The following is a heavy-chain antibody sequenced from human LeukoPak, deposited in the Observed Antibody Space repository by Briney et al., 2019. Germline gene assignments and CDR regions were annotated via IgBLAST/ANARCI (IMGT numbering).Heavy chain of an antibody. CDR1: GFSVSNNY. Sequence: GGSLRLSCAVSGFSVSNNYMSWVRQAPGKGLEWVSVIFISGGTYYADSVKGRFTMSRDNSENTVYLQMNSLRVEDTAVYYCARGTGSGSHSKSWGQGTLVSVSS. J-gene: IGHJ4*02. CDR3: ARGTGSGSHSKS. D-gene: IGHD3-10*01. CDR2: IFISGGT. V-gene: IGHV3-66*01.